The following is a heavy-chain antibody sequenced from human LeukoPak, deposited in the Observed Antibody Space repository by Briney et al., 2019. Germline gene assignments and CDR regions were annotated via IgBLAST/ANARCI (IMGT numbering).Heavy chain of an antibody. V-gene: IGHV1-18*01. CDR2: ISAYNGNT. Sequence: ASVKVSCKASGYTFTSYGISWVRQAPGQGIEWMGWISAYNGNTNYAQKLQGRVTMTTDTSTSTAYMELRSLRSDDTAVYYCARDARYSSGWYRDWFDPWGQGTLVTVSS. CDR1: GYTFTSYG. J-gene: IGHJ5*02. D-gene: IGHD6-19*01. CDR3: ARDARYSSGWYRDWFDP.